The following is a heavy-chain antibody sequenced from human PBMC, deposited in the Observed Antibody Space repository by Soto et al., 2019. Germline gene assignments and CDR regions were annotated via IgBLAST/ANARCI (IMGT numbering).Heavy chain of an antibody. CDR2: INQDGSRT. Sequence: EVQLVESGGVLVQPGKSLRLSCAASGFTFSNFWMNWVRQAPGTGLEWVAKINQDGSRTSYVVSVRGRFTISRDNAKGSLYLQMNGVRVEDTAVYYCARDSGWASDYWGQGALVTVSS. V-gene: IGHV3-7*01. D-gene: IGHD6-19*01. CDR3: ARDSGWASDY. CDR1: GFTFSNFW. J-gene: IGHJ4*02.